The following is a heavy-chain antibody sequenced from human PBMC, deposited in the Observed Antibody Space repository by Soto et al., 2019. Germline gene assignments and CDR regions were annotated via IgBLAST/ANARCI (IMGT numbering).Heavy chain of an antibody. CDR2: ISAYNGNT. CDR3: ARDYYDILTGYYKRYYYYGMDV. Sequence: QVQLVQSGAEVKKPGASVKVSCKASGYTFTSYGISWVRQAPGQGLEWMGWISAYNGNTNYAQKLQGRVTMTTDTFTSTAYMELRSLRSDDTAVYYCARDYYDILTGYYKRYYYYGMDVWGQGTTVTVSS. J-gene: IGHJ6*02. D-gene: IGHD3-9*01. CDR1: GYTFTSYG. V-gene: IGHV1-18*01.